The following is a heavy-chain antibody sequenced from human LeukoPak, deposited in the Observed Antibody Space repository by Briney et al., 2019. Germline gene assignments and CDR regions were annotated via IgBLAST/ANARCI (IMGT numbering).Heavy chain of an antibody. CDR1: GFHFGDVW. V-gene: IGHV4-34*01. J-gene: IGHJ4*02. CDR3: AGREFPRSYY. CDR2: INHSGST. Sequence: TGGSLRLSCVVSGFHFGDVWMSWVRQPPGKGLEWIGEINHSGSTNYNPSLKSRVTISVDTSKNQFSLRLSSVTAADTAVYYCAGREFPRSYYWGQGTLVTVSS.